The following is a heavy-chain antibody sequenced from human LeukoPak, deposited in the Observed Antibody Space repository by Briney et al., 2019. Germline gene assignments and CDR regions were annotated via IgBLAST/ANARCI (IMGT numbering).Heavy chain of an antibody. D-gene: IGHD3-16*02. Sequence: PGGSLRLSCVASGFTFRHSAMSWVRQAPGKGLEWVSLISFSGDNTYYTDSVKGRFTISRDNSKDTLYLQMNSLRAEDTAIYYCARDIELSTWGLGTMVTVSS. CDR2: ISFSGDNT. J-gene: IGHJ3*01. CDR1: GFTFRHSA. V-gene: IGHV3-23*01. CDR3: ARDIELST.